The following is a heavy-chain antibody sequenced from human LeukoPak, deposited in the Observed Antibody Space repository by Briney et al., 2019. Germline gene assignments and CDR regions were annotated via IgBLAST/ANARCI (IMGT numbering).Heavy chain of an antibody. Sequence: ASVKVSCKASGYTFTGYYMHWVRQAPGQGLEWMGRINPNSGGTNYAQKFQGGVTMTRDTSISTAYMELSRLRSDDTAVYYCARITMVRGVILDYWGQGTLVTVSS. J-gene: IGHJ4*02. CDR2: INPNSGGT. V-gene: IGHV1-2*06. CDR1: GYTFTGYY. D-gene: IGHD3-10*01. CDR3: ARITMVRGVILDY.